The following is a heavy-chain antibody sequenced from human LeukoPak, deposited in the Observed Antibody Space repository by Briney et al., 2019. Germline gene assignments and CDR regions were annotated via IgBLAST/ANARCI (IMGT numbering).Heavy chain of an antibody. D-gene: IGHD4-23*01. CDR2: IGSSGSTV. CDR3: ARDTLEYSNSPDALDI. V-gene: IGHV3-11*04. J-gene: IGHJ3*02. CDR1: GFTFSDYY. Sequence: GGSLRLSCAASGFTFSDYYMSWIRQAPGKGLEWVSYIGSSGSTVYYADPVKGRFTISRDNAKNSLYMQMESLRDEDTAIYYCARDTLEYSNSPDALDIWGQGTMVTVSS.